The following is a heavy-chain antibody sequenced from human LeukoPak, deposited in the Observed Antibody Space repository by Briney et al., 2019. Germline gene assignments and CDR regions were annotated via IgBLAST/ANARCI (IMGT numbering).Heavy chain of an antibody. J-gene: IGHJ3*02. CDR1: GGSISSGGYY. D-gene: IGHD3-22*01. CDR3: ARALSEGGYYYVYGAFDI. CDR2: IYYSGST. Sequence: SQTLSLTCTVSGGSISSGGYYWSWIRQHPGKGLEWIGYIYYSGSTYCNPSLKSRVTISVDTSKNQFSLKLSSVTAADTAVYYCARALSEGGYYYVYGAFDIWGQGTMVTVSS. V-gene: IGHV4-31*03.